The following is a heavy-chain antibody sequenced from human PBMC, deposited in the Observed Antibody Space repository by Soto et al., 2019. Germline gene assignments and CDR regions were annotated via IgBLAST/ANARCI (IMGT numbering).Heavy chain of an antibody. CDR1: GYTFTSYA. D-gene: IGHD1-1*01. Sequence: QVQLVQSGAEVKKPGASVKVSCKASGYTFTSYAMHWVRQAPGQRLEWMGWINAGNGNTKYSQKFQGRVTITRDTSASTAYMELSSLRSEDTAVYYCARVFRLNVGYYYMDVWGKGTTVTVSS. CDR3: ARVFRLNVGYYYMDV. CDR2: INAGNGNT. J-gene: IGHJ6*03. V-gene: IGHV1-3*01.